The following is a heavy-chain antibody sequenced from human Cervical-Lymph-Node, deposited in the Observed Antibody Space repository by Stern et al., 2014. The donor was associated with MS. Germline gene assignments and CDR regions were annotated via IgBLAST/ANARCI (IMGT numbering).Heavy chain of an antibody. D-gene: IGHD3-3*01. Sequence: QVQLQESGPGLVKPSQTLSLTCTVSGGSISSGGYYWSWIRQHPAKGLEWIGYIYYSGSTYYNPSLKSRFTISVDTSKNQFSLKLSSVTAADTAVYYCARVSYDFWSGYYVFDYWGQGTLVTVSS. CDR2: IYYSGST. V-gene: IGHV4-31*03. CDR1: GGSISSGGYY. J-gene: IGHJ4*02. CDR3: ARVSYDFWSGYYVFDY.